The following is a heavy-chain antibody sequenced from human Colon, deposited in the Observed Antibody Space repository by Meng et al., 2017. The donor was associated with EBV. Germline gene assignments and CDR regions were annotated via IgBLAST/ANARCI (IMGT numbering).Heavy chain of an antibody. CDR1: GASISSNNW. J-gene: IGHJ4*02. Sequence: QGQRQDAGPGLVEPSGTLSPTCAVSGASISSNNWWSWVRQPPGKGLEWIGEIYHGGNTNYNPSLKSRVTISVDRSNDQFSLSLSSVTAADTAVYYCARGNAYNAPSFDYWGQGTLVTVSS. CDR2: IYHGGNT. V-gene: IGHV4-4*02. D-gene: IGHD5-24*01. CDR3: ARGNAYNAPSFDY.